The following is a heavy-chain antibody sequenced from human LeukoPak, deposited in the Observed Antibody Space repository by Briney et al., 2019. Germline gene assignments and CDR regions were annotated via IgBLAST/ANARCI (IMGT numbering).Heavy chain of an antibody. V-gene: IGHV3-30-3*01. CDR1: GFTFTGYA. D-gene: IGHD4-17*01. CDR2: ISYDGSNK. J-gene: IGHJ3*02. CDR3: ARDAGYGDPYAFDI. Sequence: GGSLRLSCAASGFTFTGYAMHWVRQAPGKGLEWVAVISYDGSNKYYADSVKGRFTISRDNSKNTLYLQMNSLRAEDTAVYYCARDAGYGDPYAFDIWGQGTMVTVSS.